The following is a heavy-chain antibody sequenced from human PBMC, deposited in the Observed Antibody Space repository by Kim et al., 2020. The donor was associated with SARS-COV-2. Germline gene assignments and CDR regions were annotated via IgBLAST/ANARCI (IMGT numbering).Heavy chain of an antibody. CDR3: AREGEGYYYDSSGLPGV. Sequence: SETLSLTCTVSGGSISSYYWSWIRQPPGKGLEWIGYIYYSGSTNYNPSLKSRVTISVDTSKNQFSLKLSSVTAADTAVYYCAREGEGYYYDSSGLPGVWGQGTMVTVSS. J-gene: IGHJ3*01. D-gene: IGHD3-22*01. CDR2: IYYSGST. V-gene: IGHV4-59*01. CDR1: GGSISSYY.